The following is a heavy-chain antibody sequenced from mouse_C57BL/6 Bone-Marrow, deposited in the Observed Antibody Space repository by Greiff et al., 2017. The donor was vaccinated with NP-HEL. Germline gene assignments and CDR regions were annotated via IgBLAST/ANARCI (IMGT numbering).Heavy chain of an antibody. CDR1: GFNIKDDY. Sequence: VQLKESGAELVRPGASVKLSCTVSGFNIKDDYMHWVKQRPEQGLEWIGWIDPENGDTEYASTVKGKATITADKSYKTAYLQLSSLTSEDTAVYYCTTGGSSPYAMDYWGQGTSVTVSS. CDR3: TTGGSSPYAMDY. D-gene: IGHD1-1*01. V-gene: IGHV14-4*01. J-gene: IGHJ4*01. CDR2: IDPENGDT.